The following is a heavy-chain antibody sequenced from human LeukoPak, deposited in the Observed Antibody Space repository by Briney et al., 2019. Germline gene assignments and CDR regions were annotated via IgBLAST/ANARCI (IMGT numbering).Heavy chain of an antibody. CDR1: GFTFSSYA. V-gene: IGHV3-30*04. Sequence: SGGSLRLSCAASGFTFSSYAMHWVRQAPGKGLEWVTIISFDGSNKYYADSVKGRFTISRDNSKNTLYLQMNSLRAEDTAVYYCAKEKPGYYYDSSGEFDYWGQGTLVTVSS. J-gene: IGHJ4*02. CDR2: ISFDGSNK. D-gene: IGHD3-22*01. CDR3: AKEKPGYYYDSSGEFDY.